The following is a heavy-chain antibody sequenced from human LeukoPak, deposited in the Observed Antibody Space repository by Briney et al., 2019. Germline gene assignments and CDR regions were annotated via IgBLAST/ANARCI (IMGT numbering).Heavy chain of an antibody. J-gene: IGHJ3*02. Sequence: ASLKVSCKASGYTFTSYGISWVRQAPGQGLEWMGWISAYIGNTNYAQKLQGRVTMTTDTSTTTAYMELRSLRSDDTAVYYCARGLYYDSSGYNDAFDIWGQGTMVTVSS. D-gene: IGHD3-22*01. CDR1: GYTFTSYG. CDR3: ARGLYYDSSGYNDAFDI. CDR2: ISAYIGNT. V-gene: IGHV1-18*01.